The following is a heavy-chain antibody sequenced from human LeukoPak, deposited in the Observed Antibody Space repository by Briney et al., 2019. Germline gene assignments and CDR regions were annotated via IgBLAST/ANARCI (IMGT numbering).Heavy chain of an antibody. D-gene: IGHD3-22*01. CDR1: DFSFSKSC. CDR2: IKQDGSEK. CDR3: ARDLNYYDSSGRVLPGAFDI. V-gene: IGHV3-7*01. Sequence: GGSLRLSCSASDFSFSKSCMNWVRQAPGKGLNWVRQAPGKGLEWVANIKQDGSEKYYVDSVRGRFTISRDNSKNTLYLQMNSLRAEDTAVYYCARDLNYYDSSGRVLPGAFDIWGQGTMVTVSS. J-gene: IGHJ3*02.